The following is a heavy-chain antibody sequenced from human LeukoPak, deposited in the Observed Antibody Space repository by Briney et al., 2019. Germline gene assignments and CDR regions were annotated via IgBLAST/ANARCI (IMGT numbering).Heavy chain of an antibody. CDR1: GGSISSSSYY. J-gene: IGHJ3*02. CDR3: ARARYVNSFYAFDI. CDR2: IYYSGST. Sequence: SETLSLTCTVSGGSISSSSYYWGWIRQPPGKGLEWIESIYYSGSTYYSPSLKSRVTIFGDTSKNQFFLKLSSVTAADTAMCYCARARYVNSFYAFDIWGQGTLVTVSS. D-gene: IGHD3-9*01. V-gene: IGHV4-39*07.